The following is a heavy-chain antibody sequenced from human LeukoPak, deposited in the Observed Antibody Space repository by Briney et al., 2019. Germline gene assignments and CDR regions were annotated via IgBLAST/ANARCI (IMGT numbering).Heavy chain of an antibody. D-gene: IGHD3-22*01. J-gene: IGHJ4*02. CDR3: VRGGPSTWF. V-gene: IGHV3-48*04. CDR2: ISSSSSTI. CDR1: GFTFSSYS. Sequence: GGSLRLSCAASGFTFSSYSMNWVRQAPGKGLEWVSYISSSSSTIYYADSVKGRFAISRDDAKNSVYLQMNSLRGEDTAVYHCVRGGPSTWFWGQGTLVTVSS.